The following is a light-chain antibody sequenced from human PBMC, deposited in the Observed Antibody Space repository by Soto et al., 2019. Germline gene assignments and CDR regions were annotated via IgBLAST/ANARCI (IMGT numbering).Light chain of an antibody. CDR1: QGISNY. Sequence: DIQMTQSPSSLSTSVGDRVTITCRASQGISNYLAWYQQKPGKVPKLLIYAASTLQSGVPSRFSGSGSGTDFTLTISSLQPEDVETYYCQKYNSAPWTFGQGNKVEIK. CDR3: QKYNSAPWT. J-gene: IGKJ1*01. V-gene: IGKV1-27*01. CDR2: AAS.